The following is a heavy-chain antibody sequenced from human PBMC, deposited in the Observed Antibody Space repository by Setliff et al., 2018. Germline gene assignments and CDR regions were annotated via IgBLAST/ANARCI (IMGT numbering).Heavy chain of an antibody. J-gene: IGHJ6*03. CDR2: IKSKTDGGTT. CDR3: TTATYYTYYYYMDV. Sequence: PGGSLRLSCAASTFSFSSYWMSWVRQAPGKGLEWVGRIKSKTDGGTTDYAAPVKGRFTISRDDSKNTLYLQMNSLKTEDTAVYYCTTATYYTYYYYMDVWGKGTTVTVSS. V-gene: IGHV3-15*01. CDR1: TFSFSSYW.